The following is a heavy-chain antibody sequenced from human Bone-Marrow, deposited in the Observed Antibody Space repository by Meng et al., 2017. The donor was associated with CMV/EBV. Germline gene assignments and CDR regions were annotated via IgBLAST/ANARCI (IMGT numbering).Heavy chain of an antibody. D-gene: IGHD1-26*01. CDR2: IYSGGST. CDR1: GFTVSSNY. CDR3: ARKWDDY. V-gene: IGHV3-53*05. J-gene: IGHJ4*02. Sequence: GESLKISCAASGFTVSSNYMSWVRQAPGKGLEWVSVIYSGGSTYYADSVKGRFTISRDNSKNTLYLQMNSLRAEDTAVYYCARKWDDYWGQGTLVTVSS.